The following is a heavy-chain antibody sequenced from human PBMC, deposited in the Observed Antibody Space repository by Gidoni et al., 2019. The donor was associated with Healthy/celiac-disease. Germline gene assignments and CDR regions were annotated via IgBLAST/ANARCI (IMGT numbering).Heavy chain of an antibody. J-gene: IGHJ4*02. V-gene: IGHV4-59*01. Sequence: QVQLQESGPGLVKPSETLSLTCTVSGGSISSYYWSWIRQPPGKGLEWIGYIYYSGSTNYNPSLKSRVTISVDTSKNQFSLKLSSVTAADTAAYYCARAPASYFDYWGQGTLVTVSS. CDR1: GGSISSYY. CDR3: ARAPASYFDY. CDR2: IYYSGST.